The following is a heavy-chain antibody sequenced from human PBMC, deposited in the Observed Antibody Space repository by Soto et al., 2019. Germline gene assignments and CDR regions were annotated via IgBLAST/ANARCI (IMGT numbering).Heavy chain of an antibody. V-gene: IGHV3-21*01. J-gene: IGHJ6*02. Sequence: GGSLRLSCAASGFTFSSYSMNWVRQAPGKGLEWVSSISSSSFSINYADSVKGRFSISRDNAQNSLHLQMNNLRAEDTAVYYCASNESYNIYGMGVWGQGTTVTVSS. CDR2: ISSSSFSI. D-gene: IGHD1-1*01. CDR1: GFTFSSYS. CDR3: ASNESYNIYGMGV.